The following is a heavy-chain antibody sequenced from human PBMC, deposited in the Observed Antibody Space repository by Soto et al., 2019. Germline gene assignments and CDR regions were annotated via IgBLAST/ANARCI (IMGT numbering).Heavy chain of an antibody. V-gene: IGHV3-23*01. CDR1: GFTVSSYA. J-gene: IGHJ5*02. CDR3: AKAIPLAPDQGWFDP. CDR2: ISGRGGST. Sequence: GRSLRLSCAASGFTVSSYAMSLPRQAPWKGMEWVSAISGRGGSTYYASSEKGRFTISRENSKNTLYLQMNSLRAEDTAVYYCAKAIPLAPDQGWFDPWGQGTLVTVYS.